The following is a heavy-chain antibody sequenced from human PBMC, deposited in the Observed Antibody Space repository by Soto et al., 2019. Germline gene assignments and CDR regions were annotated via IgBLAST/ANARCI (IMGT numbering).Heavy chain of an antibody. CDR2: ISGSGGST. Sequence: EVQLLESGGGLVQPGGSLRLSCAASGFTFSNYPMSWVRQAPGKGLFWVSGISGSGGSTYHADSVKGRLTISRDNSKNTLYLQMNSRRAEDTAVYYCAKRDYGDYGARDWGQGTLVTVSS. V-gene: IGHV3-23*01. J-gene: IGHJ4*02. D-gene: IGHD4-17*01. CDR3: AKRDYGDYGARD. CDR1: GFTFSNYP.